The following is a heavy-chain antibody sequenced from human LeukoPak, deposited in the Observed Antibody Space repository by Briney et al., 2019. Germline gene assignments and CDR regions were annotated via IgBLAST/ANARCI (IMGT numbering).Heavy chain of an antibody. CDR2: IYPGDSDL. Sequence: GESLKISCKGSGYRFTSYWIGWVRQMPGKGLEWMGIIYPGDSDLRYSPSFQGHVIMSVDKPISTAYLQWSSLKASDTAMYYCARRYDFWSGYPFDPWGQGTLVTVSS. J-gene: IGHJ5*02. CDR1: GYRFTSYW. CDR3: ARRYDFWSGYPFDP. D-gene: IGHD3-3*01. V-gene: IGHV5-51*01.